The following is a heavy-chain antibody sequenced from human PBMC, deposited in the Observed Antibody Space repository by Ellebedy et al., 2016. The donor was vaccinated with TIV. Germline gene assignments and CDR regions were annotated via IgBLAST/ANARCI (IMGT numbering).Heavy chain of an antibody. V-gene: IGHV3-15*01. CDR3: TTAYYDYVWGTFLLTPDY. D-gene: IGHD3-16*01. CDR1: GFTFTDAW. CDR2: IKSNKDGGTT. Sequence: GGSLRLSXAASGFTFTDAWMSWVRQAPGKGLEWVGRIKSNKDGGTTALAAPVQGRFTISRDDSQSTVSLQMNSLKSEDTAIYFCTTAYYDYVWGTFLLTPDYWGLGTLVTVSS. J-gene: IGHJ4*02.